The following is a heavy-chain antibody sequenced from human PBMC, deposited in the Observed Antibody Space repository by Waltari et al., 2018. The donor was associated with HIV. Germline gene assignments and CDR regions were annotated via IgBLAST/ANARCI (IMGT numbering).Heavy chain of an antibody. Sequence: QVQLVQSGAELKRPGASVRISCATSGYTFTNYDITWVRQAPGPGLEWMGWINPKTGDTGFRDGLQCRITMTRNISSGTAYMDLTRLTKEDTATYYCTRSLALRIAAPGADIWGQGTRLIVSS. CDR2: INPKTGDT. CDR3: TRSLALRIAAPGADI. CDR1: GYTFTNYD. J-gene: IGHJ6*02. D-gene: IGHD6-13*01. V-gene: IGHV1-8*01.